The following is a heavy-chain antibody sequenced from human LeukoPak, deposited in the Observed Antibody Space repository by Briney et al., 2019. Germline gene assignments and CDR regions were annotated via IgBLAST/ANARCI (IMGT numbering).Heavy chain of an antibody. V-gene: IGHV3-72*01. CDR3: TRVVGIAGVKY. CDR2: TRNKANSYTT. J-gene: IGHJ4*02. Sequence: GGSLRLSCAASGVTFTDHYMDWVRQAPGKGLEWIGRTRNKANSYTTEYAASVKGRFAISRDNSKNSLYLQMNNLKTEDTAVYFCTRVVGIAGVKYWGQGTLVTVSS. CDR1: GVTFTDHY. D-gene: IGHD2-21*01.